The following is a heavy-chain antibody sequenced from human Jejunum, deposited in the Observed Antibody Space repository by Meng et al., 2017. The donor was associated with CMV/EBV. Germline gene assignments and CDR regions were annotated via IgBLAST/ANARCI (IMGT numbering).Heavy chain of an antibody. D-gene: IGHD2-2*01. V-gene: IGHV4-59*01. CDR1: Y. J-gene: IGHJ6*02. CDR2: IYHTGGT. CDR3: ARLKLVVPAAARDYYYGLDV. Sequence: YWNWIRQSPGKGLEWIGYIYHTGGTTYNPSLKSRVSISVDTSKNQFSLRLSSVTPADTAVYYCARLKLVVPAAARDYYYGLDVWGQGTTVTVSS.